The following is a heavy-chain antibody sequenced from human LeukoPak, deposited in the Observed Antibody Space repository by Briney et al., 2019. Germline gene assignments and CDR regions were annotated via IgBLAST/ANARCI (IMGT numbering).Heavy chain of an antibody. CDR1: GFTFSSYW. V-gene: IGHV3-30-3*01. CDR3: AREGLLRGYFVPNYYYGMDV. Sequence: GGSLRLSCAASGFTFSSYWMHWVRQAPGKGLEWVAVISYDGSNKYYADSVKGRFTISRDNSKNTLYLQMNSLRAEDTAVYYCAREGLLRGYFVPNYYYGMDVWGQGTTVTVSS. D-gene: IGHD3-3*01. J-gene: IGHJ6*02. CDR2: ISYDGSNK.